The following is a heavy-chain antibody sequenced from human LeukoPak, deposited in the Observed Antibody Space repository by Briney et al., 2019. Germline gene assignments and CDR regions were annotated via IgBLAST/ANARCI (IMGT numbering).Heavy chain of an antibody. D-gene: IGHD5-12*01. Sequence: ASVTVSFKASGYTFTGYYMHWVRQAPGQGLEWMGWINPNSGGTNYAQKFQGRVTMTRDTSISTAYMELSRLRSDDTAVYYCARPRDIVATSGFDYWGQGTLVTVSS. J-gene: IGHJ4*02. CDR3: ARPRDIVATSGFDY. V-gene: IGHV1-2*02. CDR1: GYTFTGYY. CDR2: INPNSGGT.